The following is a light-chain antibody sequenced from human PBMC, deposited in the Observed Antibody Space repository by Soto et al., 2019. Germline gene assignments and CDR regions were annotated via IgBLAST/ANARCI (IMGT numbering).Light chain of an antibody. J-gene: IGKJ1*01. Sequence: IVLTHSPGTLSLSPGERATLSCRASQSVRSNFLAWYQQKPGQAPRLLIYGASNRATGIPDRFSGSGSGTDFTLTITRLEPEDFAMYYCQRYDSLRTFGQGTKVDIK. CDR3: QRYDSLRT. V-gene: IGKV3-20*01. CDR1: QSVRSNF. CDR2: GAS.